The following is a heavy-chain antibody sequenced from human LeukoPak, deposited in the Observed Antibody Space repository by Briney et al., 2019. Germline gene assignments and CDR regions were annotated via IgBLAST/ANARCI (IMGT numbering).Heavy chain of an antibody. CDR1: GFTFSSYA. V-gene: IGHV3-23*01. CDR3: ATAGSSGYYAYFDY. CDR2: ISGSGGST. J-gene: IGHJ4*02. Sequence: PGGSLRLSCAASGFTFSSYAMSWVRQAPGKGLEWVSGISGSGGSTYYADSVKGRFTISRDNSKNTLYLQMNTLRAEDTAVYYCATAGSSGYYAYFDYWGQGTLVTVSS. D-gene: IGHD3-22*01.